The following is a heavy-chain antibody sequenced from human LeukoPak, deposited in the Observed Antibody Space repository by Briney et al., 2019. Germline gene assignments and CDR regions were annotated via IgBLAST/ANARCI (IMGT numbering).Heavy chain of an antibody. CDR3: ARDAYGDYGFDY. CDR2: ISGSSSKI. CDR1: GFTFSSYT. V-gene: IGHV3-21*01. J-gene: IGHJ4*02. D-gene: IGHD4-17*01. Sequence: KPGGCLRLPCAASGFTFSSYTMNWVRQPPGKGLEWVSSISGSSSKIYYADPVKGRFTISRDNAKDSLYLQMNSLRADDTAVYYCARDAYGDYGFDYWGQGILVTVSS.